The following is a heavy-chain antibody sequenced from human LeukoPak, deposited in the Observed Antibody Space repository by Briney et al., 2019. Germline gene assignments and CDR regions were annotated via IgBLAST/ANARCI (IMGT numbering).Heavy chain of an antibody. V-gene: IGHV3-30-3*01. Sequence: GGSLRLSCAASGFTFSSYAMHWVRQAPGKGLEWVAVISYDGSNKYYADSVKGRFTISRDNSKNTLYLQMNSQRAEDTAVYYCARALPRIAVAGTYFDYWGQGTLVTVSS. CDR1: GFTFSSYA. CDR2: ISYDGSNK. D-gene: IGHD6-19*01. CDR3: ARALPRIAVAGTYFDY. J-gene: IGHJ4*02.